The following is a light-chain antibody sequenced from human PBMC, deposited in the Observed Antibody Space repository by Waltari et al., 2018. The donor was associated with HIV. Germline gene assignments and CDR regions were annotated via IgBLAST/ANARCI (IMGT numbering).Light chain of an antibody. J-gene: IGKJ2*01. CDR1: QTVSTK. Sequence: VMTQSPATLSVSPGGRVTLSCRASQTVSTKLAWYQQKPGQAPRLLLYGASTRAPGLPARFSGSGSGTEFTLTTSNLQSEDSAVYYCQQYNNWPPNTFGQGTKLEIK. V-gene: IGKV3-15*01. CDR2: GAS. CDR3: QQYNNWPPNT.